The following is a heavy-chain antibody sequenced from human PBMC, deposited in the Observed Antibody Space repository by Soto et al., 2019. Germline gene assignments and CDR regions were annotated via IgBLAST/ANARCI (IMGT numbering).Heavy chain of an antibody. CDR2: IIPIFGTA. D-gene: IGHD3-22*01. CDR3: ARGRGPNYYDSSGYYFRDAFDI. J-gene: IGHJ3*02. Sequence: SVKVSCKASGGTFSSYAISWVRQAPGQGLEWMGGIIPIFGTANYAQKFQGRVTITADESTSTAYMELSSLRSEDTAVYYCARGRGPNYYDSSGYYFRDAFDIWGQGTMVTVSS. V-gene: IGHV1-69*13. CDR1: GGTFSSYA.